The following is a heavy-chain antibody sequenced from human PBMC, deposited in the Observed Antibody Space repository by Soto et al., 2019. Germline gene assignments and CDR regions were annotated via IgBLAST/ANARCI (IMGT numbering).Heavy chain of an antibody. J-gene: IGHJ2*01. Sequence: QLHLQESGPGLVKPSETLSLTCTVSGDSISSNNYFWGWVRQPPGKGLEWIGSIYYSGSTFYNPSLTSRVTSSVDTSKILFSLTLSSMTAADTAVYYCARQVPVARYEPCTGATCYSGYVDLWGRGTLVTVSS. CDR2: IYYSGST. CDR3: ARQVPVARYEPCTGATCYSGYVDL. D-gene: IGHD2-15*01. V-gene: IGHV4-39*01. CDR1: GDSISSNNYF.